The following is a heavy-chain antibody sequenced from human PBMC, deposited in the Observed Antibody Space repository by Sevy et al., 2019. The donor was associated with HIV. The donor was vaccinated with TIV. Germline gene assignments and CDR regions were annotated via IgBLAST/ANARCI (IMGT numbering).Heavy chain of an antibody. V-gene: IGHV3-53*01. CDR1: GFTVSSNY. J-gene: IGHJ4*02. D-gene: IGHD3-10*01. CDR3: ARAPGVVRGVVITALDY. CDR2: IYSSGNT. Sequence: GGSLRLSCAASGFTVSSNYMNWVRQAPGKGLEWVSVIYSSGNTFYADSVKGRFTISRDNSKSTLYLQMNSLRAEDTAMYYCARAPGVVRGVVITALDYWGQGTLVTVSS.